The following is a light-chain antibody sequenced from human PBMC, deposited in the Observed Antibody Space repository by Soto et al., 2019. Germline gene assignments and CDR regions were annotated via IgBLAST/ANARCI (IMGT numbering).Light chain of an antibody. Sequence: QSVLTQPASVSLSPGQSITISCTGTSSDVGGYNYVSWYQQHPGKAPKLMIYDVSNRPSGVSNRFSGSKSGNTASLTISGLQAEDEADYYCSSYTSSTPYVFGTGTKGTVL. J-gene: IGLJ1*01. CDR3: SSYTSSTPYV. CDR2: DVS. V-gene: IGLV2-14*01. CDR1: SSDVGGYNY.